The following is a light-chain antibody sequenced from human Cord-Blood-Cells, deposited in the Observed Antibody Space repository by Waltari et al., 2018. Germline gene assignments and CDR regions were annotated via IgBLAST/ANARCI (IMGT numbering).Light chain of an antibody. Sequence: DIQMTQSPSSLSASVGDRVTITCRASQSISSYLNWYQQKPGKAPKLLIYAASSLQSGGPSRFSGSGSGTDSTLTSSSLQPEDFATYYCQQSYSTPWTFGQGTKVEIK. CDR3: QQSYSTPWT. J-gene: IGKJ1*01. CDR2: AAS. CDR1: QSISSY. V-gene: IGKV1-39*01.